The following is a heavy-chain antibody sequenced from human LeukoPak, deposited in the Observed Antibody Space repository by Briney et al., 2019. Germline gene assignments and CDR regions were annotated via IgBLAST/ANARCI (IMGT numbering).Heavy chain of an antibody. V-gene: IGHV3-7*01. CDR2: IKQDGTQK. D-gene: IGHD6-19*01. CDR1: AFTFSSYW. CDR3: GRGFRGWYAEGFDY. Sequence: GGSLSLSCAAYAFTFSSYWMRWVRQAPGRGREWLANIKQDGTQKNYVDSGKDPFTIDTHKPKNSLYLQMNSLRDEDTAVYYCGRGFRGWYAEGFDYWGQGTLVTVSS. J-gene: IGHJ4*02.